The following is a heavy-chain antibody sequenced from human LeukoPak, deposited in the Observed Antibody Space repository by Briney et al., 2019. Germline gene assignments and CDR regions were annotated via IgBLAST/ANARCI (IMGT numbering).Heavy chain of an antibody. CDR3: ARDSNSGSLTD. D-gene: IGHD1-26*01. CDR2: ISYDGSKK. J-gene: IGHJ4*02. CDR1: GFTFSSYA. V-gene: IGHV3-30-3*01. Sequence: GGSLRLSCAASGFTFSSYAMHWVRQAPGKGLEWVAVISYDGSKKYYADSVKGRFTISRDNSKNTLYLQMNSLRAEDTAVYYCARDSNSGSLTDWGQGTLVTVSS.